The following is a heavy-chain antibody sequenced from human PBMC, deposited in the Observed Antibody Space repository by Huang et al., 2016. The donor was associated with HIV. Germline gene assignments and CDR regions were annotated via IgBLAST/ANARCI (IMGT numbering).Heavy chain of an antibody. D-gene: IGHD3-22*01. V-gene: IGHV3-74*01. Sequence: EVQLVESGGGLVQPGGSLRLSCAASGFSISSYWMPWVRQAPGKGLVWVSRINSDGSSTNYADAVKGRFTISRDNAKNTLYLQMNSLRAEDTAVYYCARDPRIQSWLNFFDYWGQGTLVSVSS. CDR1: GFSISSYW. J-gene: IGHJ4*02. CDR3: ARDPRIQSWLNFFDY. CDR2: INSDGSST.